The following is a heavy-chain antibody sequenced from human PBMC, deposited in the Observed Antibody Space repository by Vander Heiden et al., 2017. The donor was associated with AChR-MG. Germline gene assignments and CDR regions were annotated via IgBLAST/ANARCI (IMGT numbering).Heavy chain of an antibody. CDR2: ISSSVGRT. V-gene: IGHV3-23*01. J-gene: IGHJ4*02. CDR3: AKPFGRSSRDDY. D-gene: IGHD3-10*01. Sequence: EVQLLESGGGLVQPGGSLRLSCAASGFTFSSHVMSWVRQAPGKGLEWVAAISSSVGRTYYADSVKGRFTISRDDSKNTLSLLMNNLRVEDAAVYYCAKPFGRSSRDDYWGQGTLVTVSS. CDR1: GFTFSSHV.